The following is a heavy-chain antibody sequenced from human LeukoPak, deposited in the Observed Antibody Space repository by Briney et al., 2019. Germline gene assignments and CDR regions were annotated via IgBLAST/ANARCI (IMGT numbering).Heavy chain of an antibody. J-gene: IGHJ6*03. Sequence: SVKVSCKASGGTFSSYAISWVRQAPGQGLECMGGIIPIFGTANYAQKFHGRVTITADESTSTAYMELSSLRSEDTAVYYRARDGIRYFDWSPINYYYYYMGVWGKGTTVTISS. D-gene: IGHD3-9*01. V-gene: IGHV1-69*13. CDR2: IIPIFGTA. CDR1: GGTFSSYA. CDR3: ARDGIRYFDWSPINYYYYYMGV.